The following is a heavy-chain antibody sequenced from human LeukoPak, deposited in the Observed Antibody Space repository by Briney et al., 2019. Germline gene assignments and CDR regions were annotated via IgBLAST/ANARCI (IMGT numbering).Heavy chain of an antibody. CDR3: ARDRLGNYYLFDF. V-gene: IGHV1-2*06. J-gene: IGHJ4*02. CDR2: INRDSGDT. D-gene: IGHD1-26*01. Sequence: ASVKVSCKASGYTFTGYYMHWVRHAPGQCLEWICRINRDSGDTNYAQHFQGRVTMTRYTSINTAYMEISRLTSDDTAVYYCARDRLGNYYLFDFWGQGTLVTVTS. CDR1: GYTFTGYY.